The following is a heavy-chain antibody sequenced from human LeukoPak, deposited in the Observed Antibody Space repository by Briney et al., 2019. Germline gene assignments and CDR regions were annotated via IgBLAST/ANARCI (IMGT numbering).Heavy chain of an antibody. CDR2: INPSGGST. J-gene: IGHJ6*02. Sequence: GASVKVSCKASGYTFTSYYIHWVRQAPGQGLEWMGIINPSGGSTSYAQKFQGRVTMTRDTSTSTVYMELSSLRSEDTAVYYCARDRDWEWLLSTLSSYYYYYGMDVWGQGTTVTVSS. V-gene: IGHV1-46*01. D-gene: IGHD3-3*01. CDR1: GYTFTSYY. CDR3: ARDRDWEWLLSTLSSYYYYYGMDV.